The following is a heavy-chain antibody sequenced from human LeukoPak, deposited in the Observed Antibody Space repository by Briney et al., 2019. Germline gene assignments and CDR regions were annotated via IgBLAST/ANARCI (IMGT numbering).Heavy chain of an antibody. D-gene: IGHD6-13*01. V-gene: IGHV3-20*04. CDR3: ARDDSYSSDY. J-gene: IGHJ4*02. CDR2: INWNGGST. CDR1: GFKFGDYG. Sequence: GGSLRLSCAASGFKFGDYGMTWVRQAPGKGLEWVSGINWNGGSTGYADSVKGRFTISRDNAKNSLYLQMNSLRAEDTAVYFCARDDSYSSDYWGQGALVIVSS.